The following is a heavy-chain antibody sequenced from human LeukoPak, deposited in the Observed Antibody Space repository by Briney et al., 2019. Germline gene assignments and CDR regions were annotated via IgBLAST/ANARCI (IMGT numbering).Heavy chain of an antibody. V-gene: IGHV3-7*01. J-gene: IGHJ4*02. Sequence: PGGSLRLSCAAPGFTFTNYWMSWVRQAPGKGLEWVANIKHDGGEKYYVDSVEGRFTISRDNAENSLSLQVNSLRGEDTAVYYCVRALGSSSADYWGQGTLVTVSS. CDR2: IKHDGGEK. CDR1: GFTFTNYW. CDR3: VRALGSSSADY. D-gene: IGHD6-6*01.